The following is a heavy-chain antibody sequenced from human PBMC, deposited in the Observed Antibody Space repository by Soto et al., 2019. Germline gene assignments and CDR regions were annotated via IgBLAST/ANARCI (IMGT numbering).Heavy chain of an antibody. V-gene: IGHV3-64*01. CDR3: ARRGYGSRWPNVYMDV. J-gene: IGHJ6*03. CDR2: ISNNGAHT. CDR1: GFTFSNYE. Sequence: ETQLVESGGGLVQPGGSLRLSFGASGFTFSNYEMHWVRQAPGKGLEYVSGISNNGAHTDYAKSVKGRFTISRDNSENTLYLQMGSLRAEDMALYYCARRGYGSRWPNVYMDVWGKGTTVTVSS. D-gene: IGHD6-13*01.